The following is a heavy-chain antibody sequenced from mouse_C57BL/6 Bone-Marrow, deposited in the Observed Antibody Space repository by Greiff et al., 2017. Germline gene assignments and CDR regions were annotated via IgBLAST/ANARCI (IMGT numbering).Heavy chain of an antibody. CDR3: ARWGYDPYFDY. Sequence: QVQLQQPGAELVRPGTSVKLSCKASGYTFTSYWMHWVKQRPGQGLEWIGVIDPSDSFTNYNQNFKGKATLTVDTSSSTAYMQLSSRTSEDSAVYYCARWGYDPYFDYWGQGTTLTVSS. J-gene: IGHJ2*01. CDR1: GYTFTSYW. D-gene: IGHD2-2*01. V-gene: IGHV1-59*01. CDR2: IDPSDSFT.